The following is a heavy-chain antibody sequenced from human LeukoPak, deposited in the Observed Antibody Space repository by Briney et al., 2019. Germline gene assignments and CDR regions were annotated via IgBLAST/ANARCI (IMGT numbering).Heavy chain of an antibody. CDR3: ARDRRLLKHLNFRGGWLDS. J-gene: IGHJ5*01. CDR1: GYTFTGYH. V-gene: IGHV1-2*02. D-gene: IGHD3-10*01. Sequence: GASVKVSCKASGYTFTGYHIHWIRQAPGQGLEWMGWMNPTTGATNYAQKFQGRVTMTRDTSISTASMDLSGLKSDDTAVYYCARDRRLLKHLNFRGGWLDSWGQGTLVTVSS. CDR2: MNPTTGAT.